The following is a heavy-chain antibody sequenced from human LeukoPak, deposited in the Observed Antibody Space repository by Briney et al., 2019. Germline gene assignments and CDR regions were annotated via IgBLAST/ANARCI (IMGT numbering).Heavy chain of an antibody. J-gene: IGHJ3*02. D-gene: IGHD4-11*01. V-gene: IGHV3-23*01. CDR2: RSGSGGNT. Sequence: GESLRLSCAASGFTFSSYGMSWLRQAPGKGREGVSRRSGSGGNTDYADHAKGRFTISRDNSKNTLHLQMNSLRADDTALYSCAKDPPTVKANAFHIWGQGTMVTVS. CDR3: AKDPPTVKANAFHI. CDR1: GFTFSSYG.